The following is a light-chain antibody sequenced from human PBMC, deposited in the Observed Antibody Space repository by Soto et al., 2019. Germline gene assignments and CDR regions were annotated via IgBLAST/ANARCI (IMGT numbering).Light chain of an antibody. J-gene: IGLJ2*01. CDR2: EVN. CDR3: SSYAGSNNVL. Sequence: SALTQPPSASGSPGQSVTISCTGTSSDVGGYNSVSWYQQHPGKAPKLMIYEVNKRPSGVPDRFSGSKSGNTASLTVSGLQADDEADYYCSSYAGSNNVLFGGGTQLTVL. V-gene: IGLV2-8*01. CDR1: SSDVGGYNS.